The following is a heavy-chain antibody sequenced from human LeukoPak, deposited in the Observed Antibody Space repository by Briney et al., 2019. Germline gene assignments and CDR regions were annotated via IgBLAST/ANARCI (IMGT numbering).Heavy chain of an antibody. CDR2: IYYSGTT. CDR1: GGPISDNY. D-gene: IGHD6-13*01. CDR3: ARHSNSWYYFDY. J-gene: IGHJ4*02. Sequence: NPSETLSLTCIVSGGPISDNYWSWIRQPPGKGLEWIGYIYYSGTTNHNPSLKSRVTISVDTSKNHFSLRLSSVTAADTAVYYCARHSNSWYYFDYWGQGTLVTVSS. V-gene: IGHV4-59*01.